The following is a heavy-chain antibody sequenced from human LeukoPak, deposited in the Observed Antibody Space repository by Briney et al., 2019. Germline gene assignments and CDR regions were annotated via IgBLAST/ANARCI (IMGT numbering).Heavy chain of an antibody. Sequence: GGSLRLSGAASGLTFSSYAMSWVRQAPGKGLEWVSVISGSGGITLYADSVKGRFTISRDNSKNTLYVKMNSLRAEDTAVYYCAKGDCGGECLLVDFWGQGTLVTVSS. J-gene: IGHJ4*02. D-gene: IGHD2-21*01. CDR2: ISGSGGIT. CDR1: GLTFSSYA. V-gene: IGHV3-23*01. CDR3: AKGDCGGECLLVDF.